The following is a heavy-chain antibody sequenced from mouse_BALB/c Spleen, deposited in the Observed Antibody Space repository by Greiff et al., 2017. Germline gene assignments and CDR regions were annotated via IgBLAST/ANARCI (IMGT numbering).Heavy chain of an antibody. V-gene: IGHV1S34*01. CDR1: GYSFTGYY. Sequence: LVKTGASVKISCKASGYSFTGYYMHWAKQSHGKSLEWIGYISCYNGATSYNQKFKGKATFTVDTSSSTAYMQFNSLTSEDSAVYYCARDYDYDRWFAYWGQGTLVTVSA. J-gene: IGHJ3*01. D-gene: IGHD2-4*01. CDR3: ARDYDYDRWFAY. CDR2: ISCYNGAT.